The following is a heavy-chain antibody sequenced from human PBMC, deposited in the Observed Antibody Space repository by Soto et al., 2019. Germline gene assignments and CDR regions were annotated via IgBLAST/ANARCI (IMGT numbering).Heavy chain of an antibody. Sequence: EVQLVESGGGLVQPGGSLRLSCAASGFALSSYWMTWVRQAPGKGLEWVASIDNSGSEIHYVGSVKGRFTISRDNAKNSVYLQMNSLRAEDSAMYYCATYSGYALPMDVWGKGTTVTVSS. CDR1: GFALSSYW. J-gene: IGHJ6*03. CDR2: IDNSGSEI. CDR3: ATYSGYALPMDV. V-gene: IGHV3-7*01. D-gene: IGHD5-12*01.